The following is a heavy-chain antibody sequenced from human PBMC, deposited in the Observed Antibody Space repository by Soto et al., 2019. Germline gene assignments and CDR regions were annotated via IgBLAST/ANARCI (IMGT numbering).Heavy chain of an antibody. J-gene: IGHJ4*02. Sequence: PSETLSLTCTVSGGSVSSGSYYWSWIRQPPGKGLEWIGYIYYSGSTNYNPSLKSRVTISVDTSKNQFSLKLSSVTAADTAVYYCARGGYQSIDYWGQGTLVTVSS. CDR3: ARGGYQSIDY. V-gene: IGHV4-61*01. CDR2: IYYSGST. CDR1: GGSVSSGSYY. D-gene: IGHD5-12*01.